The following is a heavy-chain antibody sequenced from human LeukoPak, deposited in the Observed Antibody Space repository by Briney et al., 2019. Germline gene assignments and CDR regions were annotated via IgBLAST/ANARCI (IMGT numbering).Heavy chain of an antibody. V-gene: IGHV4-59*02. Sequence: SETLSLTCTISGGSVSDYYWSWIRQSPGKGLEWIGYIYHTGSTSYSPSLKSRVTISADTSQNQFSLKLSSVTAADTAVYYCASLRSYDSRPDDAFDIWGQGTMVTVSS. D-gene: IGHD3-22*01. CDR3: ASLRSYDSRPDDAFDI. CDR1: GGSVSDYY. J-gene: IGHJ3*02. CDR2: IYHTGST.